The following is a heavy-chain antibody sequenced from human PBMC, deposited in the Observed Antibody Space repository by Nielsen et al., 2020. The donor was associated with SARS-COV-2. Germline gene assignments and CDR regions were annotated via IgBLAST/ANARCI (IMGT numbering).Heavy chain of an antibody. J-gene: IGHJ4*02. D-gene: IGHD3-3*01. CDR2: IYYSGST. CDR3: ARDAGGVVTLDY. CDR1: GGSISSSSYY. Sequence: SETLSLTCTVSGGSISSSSYYWGWIRQPPGKGLEWIGSIYYSGSTYYNPSLKSRVTISVDTSKNQFSLKLSSVTAADTAVYYCARDAGGVVTLDYWGQGTLVTVSS. V-gene: IGHV4-39*02.